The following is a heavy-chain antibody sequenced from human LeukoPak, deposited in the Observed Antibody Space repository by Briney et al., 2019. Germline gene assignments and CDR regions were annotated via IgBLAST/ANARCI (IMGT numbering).Heavy chain of an antibody. CDR3: AREGLMLRGVIGGKIDY. V-gene: IGHV3-20*04. CDR2: ISWNSGSI. J-gene: IGHJ4*02. D-gene: IGHD3-10*01. Sequence: GGSLRLSCAASGFTFSSYGMSWVRQAPGKGLEWVSGISWNSGSIGYADSVKGRFTISRDNAKNSLYLQMNSLRAEDTAVYYCAREGLMLRGVIGGKIDYWGQGTLVTVSP. CDR1: GFTFSSYG.